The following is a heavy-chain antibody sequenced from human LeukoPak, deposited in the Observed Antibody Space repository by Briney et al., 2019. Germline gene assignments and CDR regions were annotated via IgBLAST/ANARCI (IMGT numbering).Heavy chain of an antibody. CDR1: GGSFSGYY. CDR3: ARGDCSGGSCYSDY. D-gene: IGHD2-15*01. Sequence: SETLSLTCAVYGGSFSGYYWSWIRQPPGKGLEWIGEINHSGSTNYNPSLKSRVTISVDTSKNQFSLKLSSVTAADTAVYYCARGDCSGGSCYSDYWGQGTLVTVSS. V-gene: IGHV4-34*01. J-gene: IGHJ4*02. CDR2: INHSGST.